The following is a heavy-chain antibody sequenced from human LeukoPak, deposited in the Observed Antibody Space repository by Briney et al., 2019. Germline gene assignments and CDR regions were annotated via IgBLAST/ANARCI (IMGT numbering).Heavy chain of an antibody. CDR2: ISGSGVTT. Sequence: PGGSLRLSCAASGFTFSNYAMSWVRQAPGKGLEWVSAISGSGVTTYYADSVKGRFTISRDNSKNTLYLQMNSLRAEDTAVYYCAKHVLSIAPSPWYFDYWGQGTLVTVSS. D-gene: IGHD6-6*01. J-gene: IGHJ4*02. CDR1: GFTFSNYA. CDR3: AKHVLSIAPSPWYFDY. V-gene: IGHV3-23*01.